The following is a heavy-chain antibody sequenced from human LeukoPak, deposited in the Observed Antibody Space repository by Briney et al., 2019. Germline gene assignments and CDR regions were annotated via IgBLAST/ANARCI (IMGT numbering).Heavy chain of an antibody. D-gene: IGHD3-3*01. J-gene: IGHJ4*02. Sequence: GGSLRLSCAASGFTFSDSNMHWVRQASGKGLEWVGRIRSRANNYATAYGASVTGRFTISRDDSKNTAYLQMSSLKTEDTAVFYCTRTPDFWSGYSDWGQGTLVTVSS. V-gene: IGHV3-73*01. CDR3: TRTPDFWSGYSD. CDR1: GFTFSDSN. CDR2: IRSRANNYAT.